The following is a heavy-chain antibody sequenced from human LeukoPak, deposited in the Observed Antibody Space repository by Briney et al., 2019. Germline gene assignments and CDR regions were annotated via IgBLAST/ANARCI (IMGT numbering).Heavy chain of an antibody. J-gene: IGHJ4*02. D-gene: IGHD6-13*01. CDR3: ASSPAYSSSWYAIDN. CDR2: IKQDGSDS. CDR1: GFPFSGYW. Sequence: PGGSLRLSCAASGFPFSGYWMTWVRQAPGKGLQWVASIKQDGSDSYHVDSVKGRFTISRDNAKNSLFLQMNNLRAGDTAVYYCASSPAYSSSWYAIDNWGQGTLVTVSS. V-gene: IGHV3-7*01.